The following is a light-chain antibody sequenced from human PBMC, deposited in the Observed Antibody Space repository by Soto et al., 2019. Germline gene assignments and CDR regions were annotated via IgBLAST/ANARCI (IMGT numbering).Light chain of an antibody. J-gene: IGKJ5*01. V-gene: IGKV3-15*01. CDR3: QQYNNWPPFT. Sequence: EIVMTQSPATLSVSPGERATLSCRASQSIRSNLGWYQQKPGQAPRLLIYGASTRATGVPARFSGSGSGTKFTLTIRSLQSEDSAVYYCQQYNNWPPFTFGQGTRLEIK. CDR2: GAS. CDR1: QSIRSN.